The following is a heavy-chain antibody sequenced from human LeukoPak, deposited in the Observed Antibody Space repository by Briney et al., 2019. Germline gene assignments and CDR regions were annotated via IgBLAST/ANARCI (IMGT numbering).Heavy chain of an antibody. Sequence: GSLRLSCAASGFTFSSYGMHWVRQPPGKGLEWIGEIYHSGSTNYNPSLKSRVTISVDKSKNQFSLKLSSVTAADTAVYYCARGVVVPAALKYYFDYWGQGTLVTVSS. D-gene: IGHD2-2*01. V-gene: IGHV4-4*02. CDR3: ARGVVVPAALKYYFDY. J-gene: IGHJ4*02. CDR1: GFTFSSYG. CDR2: IYHSGST.